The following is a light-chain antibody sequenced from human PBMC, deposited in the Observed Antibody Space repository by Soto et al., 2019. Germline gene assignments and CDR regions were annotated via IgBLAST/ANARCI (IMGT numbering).Light chain of an antibody. V-gene: IGKV3-11*01. Sequence: EIVLTQSPATLSLSPGERATLSCRASQSVSSYLDWYQQKPGQAPRLLIYDASNRATGIPARFSGSGSGTVFTLTISSLEPEDFAVYYCQQRSNCPPWTFGQGTKVEIK. CDR3: QQRSNCPPWT. J-gene: IGKJ1*01. CDR1: QSVSSY. CDR2: DAS.